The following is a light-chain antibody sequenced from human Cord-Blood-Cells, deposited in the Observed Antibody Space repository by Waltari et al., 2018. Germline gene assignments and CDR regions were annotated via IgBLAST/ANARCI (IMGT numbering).Light chain of an antibody. CDR1: KLGDKY. V-gene: IGLV3-1*01. Sequence: SYELTQPPSVSVSPGQTASITCSGAKLGDKYACWYQQKPGPSPVLVIYQDSKRPSGSPERFSGSNSGNTATLTISGTQAMDEADYYCQAWDSSTVVFGGGTNLTVL. J-gene: IGLJ2*01. CDR3: QAWDSSTVV. CDR2: QDS.